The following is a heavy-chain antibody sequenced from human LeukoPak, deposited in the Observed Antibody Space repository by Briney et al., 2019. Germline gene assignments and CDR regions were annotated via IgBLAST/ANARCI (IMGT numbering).Heavy chain of an antibody. CDR1: GAPISSSS. J-gene: IGHJ5*02. CDR3: ARDTLESYGSGSYRWFVP. CDR2: IYCSGST. D-gene: IGHD3-10*01. V-gene: IGHV4-59*01. Sequence: SETLSLTCILSGAPISSSSWSWIRQPPGKGLEWIGYIYCSGSTNYNPSLKSRVTISVDTSKNQFSLKLSSVTAADTAVYYCARDTLESYGSGSYRWFVPWRQGTLVTVSS.